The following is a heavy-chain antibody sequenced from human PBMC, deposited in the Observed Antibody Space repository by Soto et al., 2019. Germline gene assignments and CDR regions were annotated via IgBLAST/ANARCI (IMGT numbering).Heavy chain of an antibody. J-gene: IGHJ4*02. CDR2: ISYDGSNK. D-gene: IGHD1-20*01. Sequence: AGSLRLSCAASGFTFSSYAMHWVRQAPGKGLEWVAVISYDGSNKYYADSVKGRFTISRDNSRNTLYLQMNSLRAEETAVYYCARAVYLPDYWGQGTLVTVSS. V-gene: IGHV3-30-3*01. CDR1: GFTFSSYA. CDR3: ARAVYLPDY.